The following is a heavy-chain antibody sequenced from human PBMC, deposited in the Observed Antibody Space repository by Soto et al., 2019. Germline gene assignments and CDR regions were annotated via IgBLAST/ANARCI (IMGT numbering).Heavy chain of an antibody. V-gene: IGHV1-69*13. J-gene: IGHJ4*02. CDR3: ARARGVGATRPFDY. CDR2: IIPIFGTA. D-gene: IGHD1-26*01. CDR1: GGTFSIYA. Sequence: GASVKVSCKASGGTFSIYAIIWVRQAPGQGLEWMGGIIPIFGTANYAQKFQGRVTITADESTSTAYMELSSLRSEDTAVYYCARARGVGATRPFDYWGQGTLVTVSS.